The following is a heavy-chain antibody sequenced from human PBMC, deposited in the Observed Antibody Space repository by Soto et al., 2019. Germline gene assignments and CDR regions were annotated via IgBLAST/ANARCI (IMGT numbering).Heavy chain of an antibody. CDR2: IYYSGST. D-gene: IGHD6-19*01. J-gene: IGHJ6*02. V-gene: IGHV4-39*01. CDR3: ARSSGWSDGYGMDV. Sequence: SETLSLTCTVSGGSISSSSYYWGWIRQPPGKGLEWIGSIYYSGSTYYNPSLKSRVTISVDTSKNQFSLKLSSVTAADTAVYYCARSSGWSDGYGMDVWGQGTTVTVSS. CDR1: GGSISSSSYY.